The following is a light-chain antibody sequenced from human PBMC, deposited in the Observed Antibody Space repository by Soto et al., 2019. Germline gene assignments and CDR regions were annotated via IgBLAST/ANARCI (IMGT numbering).Light chain of an antibody. J-gene: IGKJ4*01. CDR3: QQYDTSPLT. V-gene: IGKV3-20*01. Sequence: IVLSQSPGTLSLSPGERATLSCRASQSVSSNFLAWYQQKPGQAPRLLIYGASSRATGIPDRVSGSGYGTDITLTISRLEPEDVAVYYCQQYDTSPLTCGGGTKLEIK. CDR2: GAS. CDR1: QSVSSNF.